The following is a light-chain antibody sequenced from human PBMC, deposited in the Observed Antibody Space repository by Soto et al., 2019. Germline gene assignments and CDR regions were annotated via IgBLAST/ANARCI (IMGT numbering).Light chain of an antibody. V-gene: IGLV4-69*01. CDR2: LNSDGSH. CDR3: QTWGTGFWV. J-gene: IGLJ3*02. Sequence: QLVLTQSPSASASLGASVKLTCTLSSGHSSYAIAWHQQQPEKGPRYLMKLNSDGSHSKGDGIPDRFSGSSSGAERYLTISSLKSEDAADYYCQTWGTGFWVFGGGTKLTVL. CDR1: SGHSSYA.